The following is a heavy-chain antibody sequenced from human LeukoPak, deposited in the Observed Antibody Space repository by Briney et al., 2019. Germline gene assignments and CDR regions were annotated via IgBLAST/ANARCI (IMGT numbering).Heavy chain of an antibody. D-gene: IGHD5-24*01. Sequence: GGSLRLSCAASGLTVTDNYMSWVRQAPGKGLEWVAVIYAGGSTYYADSVRGRFTLSRDKSKNTVYLQMNSLRVEDTAVYYCARDREMASREVAFDIWGQGTAVTV. V-gene: IGHV3-66*01. CDR1: GLTVTDNY. J-gene: IGHJ3*02. CDR2: IYAGGST. CDR3: ARDREMASREVAFDI.